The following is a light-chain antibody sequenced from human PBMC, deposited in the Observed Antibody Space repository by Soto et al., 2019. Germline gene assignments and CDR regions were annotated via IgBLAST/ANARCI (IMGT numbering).Light chain of an antibody. Sequence: QSVLTQPAYVYGSHGQSITISCTGTSSDVGGYNYVSWYQQHPGKAPKFMIYDVSNRPSGVSKRFSGSKSGNTASLTISGLQAEDEADYSCSSYTTTNTRQIVFGTGTKVTVL. CDR1: SSDVGGYNY. CDR3: SSYTTTNTRQIV. J-gene: IGLJ1*01. V-gene: IGLV2-14*01. CDR2: DVS.